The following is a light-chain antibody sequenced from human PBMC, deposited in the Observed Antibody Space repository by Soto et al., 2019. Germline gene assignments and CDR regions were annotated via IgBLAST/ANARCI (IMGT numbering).Light chain of an antibody. CDR3: HQYGSSPLYT. CDR2: HAS. V-gene: IGKV3-20*01. Sequence: IVLTQSPGNISLSPGERATLACRASQSVSSKDFAWYQQRPGQAPRLLVYHASTSATGIPDRFSGSGSGTDVTLTISRMEAEDSAVYFCHQYGSSPLYTFGQGTKVEIK. CDR1: QSVSSKD. J-gene: IGKJ2*01.